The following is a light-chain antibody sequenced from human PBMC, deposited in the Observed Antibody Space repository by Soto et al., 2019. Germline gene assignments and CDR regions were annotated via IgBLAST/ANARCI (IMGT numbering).Light chain of an antibody. V-gene: IGLV1-40*01. CDR1: SSNIGAGYD. CDR3: QSYDSGLRGDV. CDR2: GNS. J-gene: IGLJ1*01. Sequence: QSVLTQPPSVSGAPGQRVTISCTGSSSNIGAGYDVHWYQQLPGTAPKLLIYGNSNRPSGVPDRFSGSKSGTSASLAITGLQAEDEADYYCQSYDSGLRGDVFGTGTKLTVL.